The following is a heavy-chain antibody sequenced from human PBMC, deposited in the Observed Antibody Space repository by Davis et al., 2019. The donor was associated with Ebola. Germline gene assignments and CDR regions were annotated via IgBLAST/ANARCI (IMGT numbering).Heavy chain of an antibody. CDR2: IYMGNT. CDR1: GPSITYHY. V-gene: IGHV4-59*11. CDR3: ARGTSGAEH. Sequence: MPSETLSLTCTVSGPSITYHYWSWIRQPPGKGLEWIGFIYMGNTNYNPSLKGRVTISADTSKNQFSLNLTSVAAADTAVYYCARGTSGAEHWGQGTLVTVSS. J-gene: IGHJ4*02. D-gene: IGHD7-27*01.